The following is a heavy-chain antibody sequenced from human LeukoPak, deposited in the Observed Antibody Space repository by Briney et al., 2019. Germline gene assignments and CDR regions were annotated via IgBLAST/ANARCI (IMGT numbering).Heavy chain of an antibody. J-gene: IGHJ4*02. D-gene: IGHD6-25*01. CDR3: ANYMQRSPFDY. Sequence: GGSLRLSCAASGFTFSSYAMHWVRQAPGKGLEWVAVISYDGSNKYYADSVKGRFTISRDNSKNTLYLQMNSLRAEDTAVYYCANYMQRSPFDYWGQGTLVTVSS. CDR1: GFTFSSYA. V-gene: IGHV3-30-3*01. CDR2: ISYDGSNK.